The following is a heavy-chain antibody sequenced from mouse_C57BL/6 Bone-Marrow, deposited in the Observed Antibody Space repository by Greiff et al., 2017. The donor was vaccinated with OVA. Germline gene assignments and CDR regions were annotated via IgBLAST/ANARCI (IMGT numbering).Heavy chain of an antibody. D-gene: IGHD1-1*01. Sequence: EVKLVESGAELVRPGASVKSSCTASGFNIKDDYMHWVKQRPEQGLEWIGWIDPENGDTEYASKFQGKATITADTSSNTAYLQLSSLTSEDTAVYYCTTGYYYGSSDYWGQGTTLTVSS. CDR2: IDPENGDT. CDR3: TTGYYYGSSDY. CDR1: GFNIKDDY. V-gene: IGHV14-4*01. J-gene: IGHJ2*01.